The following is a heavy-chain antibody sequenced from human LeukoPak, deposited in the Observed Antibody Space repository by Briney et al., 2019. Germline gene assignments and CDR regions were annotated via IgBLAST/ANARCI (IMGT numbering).Heavy chain of an antibody. CDR2: ISSSSSYI. V-gene: IGHV3-21*01. D-gene: IGHD3-3*01. J-gene: IGHJ3*02. CDR3: TSAETYYDFWSGVDAFDI. Sequence: PGGTLRRSCAASGFTFSSYGMSWVRQAPGKGLEWVSSISSSSSYIYYADSVKGRFTISRDNAKNSLYLQMNSLRAEDTAVYYCTSAETYYDFWSGVDAFDIWGQGTMVTVSS. CDR1: GFTFSSYG.